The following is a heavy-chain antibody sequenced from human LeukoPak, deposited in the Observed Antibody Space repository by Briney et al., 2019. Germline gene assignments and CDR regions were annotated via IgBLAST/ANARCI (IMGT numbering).Heavy chain of an antibody. CDR2: IYTSGST. CDR3: ARDQFWGYSGGYKHYYYMDV. Sequence: SETLSLTCTVSGGSISSYYWSWIRQPAGKGLEWIGRIYTSGSTNYNPSLKSRVTISVDTSKNQFSLKLSSVTAADTAVYYCARDQFWGYSGGYKHYYYMDVWGKGTTVTISS. J-gene: IGHJ6*03. V-gene: IGHV4-4*07. CDR1: GGSISSYY. D-gene: IGHD3-16*01.